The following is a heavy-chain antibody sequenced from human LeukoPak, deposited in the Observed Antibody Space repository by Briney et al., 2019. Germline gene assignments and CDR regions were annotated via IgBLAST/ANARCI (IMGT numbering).Heavy chain of an antibody. Sequence: SQTLSLTCAISGDGVSSNSAAWNWIRQSPSRGLEWLGRTYYRSKWYNDYAVSVKSRITINPDTSKNQFSLQLNSVTPEDTAVYYCAREAWSRGNSYYGIDVWGQGTTVTVSS. J-gene: IGHJ6*02. CDR3: AREAWSRGNSYYGIDV. CDR2: TYYRSKWYN. V-gene: IGHV6-1*01. CDR1: GDGVSSNSAA. D-gene: IGHD2-8*02.